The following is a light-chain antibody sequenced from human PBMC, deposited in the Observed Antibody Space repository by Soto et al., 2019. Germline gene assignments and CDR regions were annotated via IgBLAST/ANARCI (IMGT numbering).Light chain of an antibody. CDR3: QQANSFPLT. CDR2: AAS. Sequence: IQRTEAPWCVSPSVADRLKITSRASQGISSWLAWYQQKPGKAPKLLIYAASSLQSGVPSRFSGSGSGTDFTLTISSLQPEDFATYYCQQANSFPLTFGGGTKVDIK. V-gene: IGKV1-12*01. J-gene: IGKJ4*01. CDR1: QGISSW.